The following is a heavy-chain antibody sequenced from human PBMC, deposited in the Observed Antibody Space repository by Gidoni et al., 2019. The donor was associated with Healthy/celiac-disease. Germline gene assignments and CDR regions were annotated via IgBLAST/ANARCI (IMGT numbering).Heavy chain of an antibody. CDR2: IWYDGSNK. CDR1: GFTFSSYG. CDR3: ARDHSSGWSVLDY. V-gene: IGHV3-33*01. D-gene: IGHD6-19*01. J-gene: IGHJ4*02. Sequence: QVQLVESGGGVVQPGRSLRLSRAASGFTFSSYGMHWVRQAPGKGLEWVAVIWYDGSNKYYADSVKGRFTISRDNSKNTLYLQMNSLRAEDTAVYYCARDHSSGWSVLDYWGQGTLVTVSS.